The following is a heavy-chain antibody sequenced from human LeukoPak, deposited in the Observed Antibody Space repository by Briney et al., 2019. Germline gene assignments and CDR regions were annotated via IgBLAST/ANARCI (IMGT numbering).Heavy chain of an antibody. D-gene: IGHD3-10*01. CDR2: INPSGGST. J-gene: IGHJ4*02. Sequence: ASVKVSFKASGYTFTSYYMHWVRQPPGQGLEWMGIINPSGGSTSYAQKFQGRVTMTRDTSTSTAYMELSSLRSEDTAVYYCARGTPWLYGSGSYEFDYWGQGTLVTVSS. V-gene: IGHV1-46*01. CDR3: ARGTPWLYGSGSYEFDY. CDR1: GYTFTSYY.